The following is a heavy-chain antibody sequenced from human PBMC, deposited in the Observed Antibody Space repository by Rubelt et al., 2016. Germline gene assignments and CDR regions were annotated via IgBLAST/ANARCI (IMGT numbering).Heavy chain of an antibody. V-gene: IGHV3-11*01. D-gene: IGHD2-8*01. CDR3: AREDCTNGVCYIDY. CDR2: ISSSGSTI. Sequence: QVQLVVPGGGLVKPGWSLRLSCAASGFTFSDYYLSCIRQAPGKGLEWVSYISSSGSTIFYSDSVKGRFTISRDNAKNSLYLQMNSLRAEDTAVYYCAREDCTNGVCYIDYWGQGTLVTVSS. CDR1: GFTFSDYY. J-gene: IGHJ4*02.